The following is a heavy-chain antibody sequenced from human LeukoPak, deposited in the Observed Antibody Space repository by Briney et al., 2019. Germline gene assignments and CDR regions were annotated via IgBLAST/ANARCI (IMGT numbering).Heavy chain of an antibody. V-gene: IGHV3-53*01. J-gene: IGHJ4*02. CDR3: AREFGATTSNYFDY. CDR1: GFTVRINH. D-gene: IGHD1-1*01. CDR2: ISSGGST. Sequence: PGGSLRLSCAASGFTVRINHMSRVRQAPGKGLGWVSVISSGGSTYYADSVKGRFTISRDNSKNTLFLQMNSLRAEDTAVYYCAREFGATTSNYFDYWGQGTLVTVSS.